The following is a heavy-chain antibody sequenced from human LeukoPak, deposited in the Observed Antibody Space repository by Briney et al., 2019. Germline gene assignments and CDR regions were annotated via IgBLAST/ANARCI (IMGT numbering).Heavy chain of an antibody. CDR1: GGSFSGYY. V-gene: IGHV4-34*01. CDR3: ARRVVVPAAIGWFDP. Sequence: SETLSLTCAVYGGSFSGYYWSWIRQPPGKGLEWIGEINHSGSTNYNPSLKSRVTISVDTSKNQFSLKLSSVTAADTAVYYCARRVVVPAAIGWFDPWGQGTLATVSS. J-gene: IGHJ5*02. D-gene: IGHD2-2*02. CDR2: INHSGST.